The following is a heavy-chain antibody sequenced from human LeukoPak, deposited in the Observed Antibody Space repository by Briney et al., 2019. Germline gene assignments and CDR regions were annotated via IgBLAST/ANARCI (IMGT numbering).Heavy chain of an antibody. J-gene: IGHJ5*02. Sequence: GESLKISCKGSGYSFTSYWIGWVRQMPGKGLEWMGIIYPGDSDARYSPSFQGQVTISADKSISTAYLQWSSLKASDTAMYYCARQNLPGVEIRFLEWSRRGWFDPWGQGTLVTVSS. CDR1: GYSFTSYW. V-gene: IGHV5-51*01. CDR2: IYPGDSDA. CDR3: ARQNLPGVEIRFLEWSRRGWFDP. D-gene: IGHD3-3*01.